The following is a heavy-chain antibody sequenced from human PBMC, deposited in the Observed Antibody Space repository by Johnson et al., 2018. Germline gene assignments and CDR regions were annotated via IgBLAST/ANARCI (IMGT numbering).Heavy chain of an antibody. CDR1: GGSISSYY. CDR2: IYYSGST. Sequence: QVQLQESGPGLVKPSESLSLTCTVSGGSISSYYWSWIRQPPGKGLEWIGLIYYSGSTNSNPSLKSRVTISVDKSKNQFSLKLSSVTAADTAVYYCAILNPAGYCVDVWGQGTTVTVSS. V-gene: IGHV4-59*03. J-gene: IGHJ6*02. CDR3: AILNPAGYCVDV.